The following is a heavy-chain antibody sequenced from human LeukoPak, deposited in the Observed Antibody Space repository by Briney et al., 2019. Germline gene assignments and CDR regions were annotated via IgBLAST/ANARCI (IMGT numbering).Heavy chain of an antibody. V-gene: IGHV3-21*01. Sequence: GGSLRLSCAASGFTFNDYTMHWVRQAPGKGLEWVSYMSSSRDVMFYGDSVMGRFTIFRDNANKSLDLEMSSLRGEDTAIYYCARGLVGAAFDLWGRGTLVTVSS. CDR1: GFTFNDYT. J-gene: IGHJ4*02. CDR3: ARGLVGAAFDL. D-gene: IGHD1-26*01. CDR2: MSSSRDVM.